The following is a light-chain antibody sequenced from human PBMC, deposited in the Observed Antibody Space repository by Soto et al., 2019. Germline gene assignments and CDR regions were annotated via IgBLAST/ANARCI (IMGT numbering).Light chain of an antibody. J-gene: IGLJ1*01. V-gene: IGLV2-23*01. CDR2: AGT. CDR3: CSNAGTSTYL. CDR1: SSDIGSYNL. Sequence: QSALTQPGSVSGPPGQSIVISCNGSSSDIGSYNLVSWYPQYPCKAPKVIIFAGTKRPSGVSDRFSGSKSGNTATPTISGAQTWDEVEHYCCSNAGTSTYLCGTGTKVSLL.